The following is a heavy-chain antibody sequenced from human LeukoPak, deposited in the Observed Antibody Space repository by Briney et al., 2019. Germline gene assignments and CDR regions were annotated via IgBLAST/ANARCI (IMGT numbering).Heavy chain of an antibody. J-gene: IGHJ3*01. Sequence: GESLKISCKNSGYRFNNYWIGWVRQMPGKGLEWMGIIYPDDSDTRYSPSFQGQVTIPADKSISTAYLQWSSLKASDTAMYYCARHKAERGSSGYDWGALDVWGQGTMVTVSS. CDR1: GYRFNNYW. D-gene: IGHD5-12*01. CDR2: IYPDDSDT. V-gene: IGHV5-51*01. CDR3: ARHKAERGSSGYDWGALDV.